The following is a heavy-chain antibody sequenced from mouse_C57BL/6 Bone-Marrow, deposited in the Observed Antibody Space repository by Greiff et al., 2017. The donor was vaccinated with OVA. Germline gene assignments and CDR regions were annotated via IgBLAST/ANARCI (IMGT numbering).Heavy chain of an antibody. Sequence: QVQLKESGPELVKPGASVKISCKASGYAFSSSWMNWVKQRPGKGLEWLGRIYPGDGDTNYNGKFKGKATLTADKSSSTAYMQLSSLTSEDSAVYFCARGRIYLSYWGQGTTLTVSS. J-gene: IGHJ2*01. CDR2: IYPGDGDT. CDR1: GYAFSSSW. D-gene: IGHD2-1*01. V-gene: IGHV1-82*01. CDR3: ARGRIYLSY.